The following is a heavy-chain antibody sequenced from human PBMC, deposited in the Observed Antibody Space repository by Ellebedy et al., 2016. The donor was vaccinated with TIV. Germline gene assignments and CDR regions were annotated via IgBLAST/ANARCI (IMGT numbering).Heavy chain of an antibody. V-gene: IGHV4-39*07. Sequence: SETLSLTCTVSGGSISSSSYYWGWIRQPPGKGLEWIGSIYYSGRTYYNPSLKSRVPISVDTSKNQFSLKLSPVTAADTAVYYCARVLRITMIVVVITTDWYFDLWGRGTLVTVSS. D-gene: IGHD3-22*01. CDR3: ARVLRITMIVVVITTDWYFDL. CDR2: IYYSGRT. J-gene: IGHJ2*01. CDR1: GGSISSSSYY.